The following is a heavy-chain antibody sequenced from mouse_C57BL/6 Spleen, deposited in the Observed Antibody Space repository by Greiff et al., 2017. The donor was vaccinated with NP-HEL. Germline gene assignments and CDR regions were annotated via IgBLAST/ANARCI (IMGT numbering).Heavy chain of an antibody. CDR3: ARRTGTNWYFDV. Sequence: EVQLQQSGPELVKPGASVKIPCKASGYTFTDYNMDWVKQSHGKSLEWIGDINPNNGGTIYNQKFKGKATLTVDKSYSTAYMELRSLTSEDTAVYYCARRTGTNWYFDVWGTGTTVTVSS. D-gene: IGHD4-1*01. CDR1: GYTFTDYN. CDR2: INPNNGGT. J-gene: IGHJ1*03. V-gene: IGHV1-18*01.